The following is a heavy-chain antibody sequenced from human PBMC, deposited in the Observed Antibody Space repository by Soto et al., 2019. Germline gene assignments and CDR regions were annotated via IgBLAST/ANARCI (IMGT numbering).Heavy chain of an antibody. J-gene: IGHJ6*02. CDR2: MNPNSGNT. CDR1: GYTFTRYD. Sequence: GASVKVSFKASGYTFTRYDINWLRQATGQGLEWMGWMNPNSGNTGYAQKFQGRVTMTRNTSISTAYMELSSLRSEDTAVYYCARGLLTYDFWSGYYNPYYYGMDVWGQGTTVTVSS. V-gene: IGHV1-8*01. CDR3: ARGLLTYDFWSGYYNPYYYGMDV. D-gene: IGHD3-3*01.